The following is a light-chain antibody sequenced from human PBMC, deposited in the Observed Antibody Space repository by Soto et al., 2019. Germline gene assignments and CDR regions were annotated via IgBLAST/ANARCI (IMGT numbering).Light chain of an antibody. CDR3: CSSGGSPTYG. CDR1: SSNVGSYKL. CDR2: EVN. J-gene: IGLJ1*01. Sequence: QSALTQPASVSGSPGQSITISCTGTSSNVGSYKLVSWYQQHPGKAPKLMIFEVNTRPSADSNRFSGSKSGNTASLTISGLMVEDEADYYCCSSGGSPTYGFGGETKVTVL. V-gene: IGLV2-23*02.